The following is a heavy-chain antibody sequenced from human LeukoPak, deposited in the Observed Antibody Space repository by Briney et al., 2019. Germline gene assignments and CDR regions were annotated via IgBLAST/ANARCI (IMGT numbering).Heavy chain of an antibody. J-gene: IGHJ4*02. D-gene: IGHD3-9*01. Sequence: GGSLRLSCAASGSTFSSYWMSWVRQAPGKGLEWVANIKQDGSEKYYVDSVKGRFTISRDNAKNSLYLQMNSLRAEDTAVYYCAREGMYYDILTGYYDYWGQGTLVTVSS. V-gene: IGHV3-7*01. CDR3: AREGMYYDILTGYYDY. CDR1: GSTFSSYW. CDR2: IKQDGSEK.